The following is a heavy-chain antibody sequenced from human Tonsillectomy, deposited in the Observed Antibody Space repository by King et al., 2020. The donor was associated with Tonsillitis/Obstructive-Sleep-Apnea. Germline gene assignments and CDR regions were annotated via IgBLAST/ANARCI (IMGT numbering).Heavy chain of an antibody. D-gene: IGHD3-3*01. CDR3: AIGEARILGVVDP. V-gene: IGHV3-30*04. J-gene: IGHJ5*02. CDR2: ISYDENYK. CDR1: GFTFTTYA. Sequence: VQLVESGGGVVQPGRSLRLSCAASGFTFTTYAMHWVRQAPGKGLEWMAVISYDENYKYYADSVKGRFTISRDNSRNTLYLQMNSLRAEDSAVYYCAIGEARILGVVDPWGQGTLVAVSS.